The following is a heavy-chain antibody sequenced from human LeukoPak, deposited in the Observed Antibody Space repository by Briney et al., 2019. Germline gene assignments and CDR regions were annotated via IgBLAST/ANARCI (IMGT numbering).Heavy chain of an antibody. J-gene: IGHJ4*02. CDR2: ISYDGSNK. V-gene: IGHV3-30*18. CDR3: AKDWSSGWLY. D-gene: IGHD6-19*01. Sequence: GGSLRLSCAASGFTFSSYGMHWVRQAPGKGLERVAVISYDGSNKYYAASAKGRFTISRDNSKSALYLQMNSLRAEDTAVYYRAKDWSSGWLYWGQGTLVTVSS. CDR1: GFTFSSYG.